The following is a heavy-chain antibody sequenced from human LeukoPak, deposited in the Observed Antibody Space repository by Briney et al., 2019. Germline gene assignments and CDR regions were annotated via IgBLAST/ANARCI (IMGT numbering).Heavy chain of an antibody. CDR3: ARDGINGDYGFGFYFDY. Sequence: SETLSLTCTVSGGSISSYYWSWIRQPPGKGLEWIGRIYTSGSTNYYPSLKSRITITVDTTKNQFSLKLCLVTDAATPAYYCARDGINGDYGFGFYFDYWGQGTLVTVSS. V-gene: IGHV4-4*07. J-gene: IGHJ4*02. CDR2: IYTSGST. CDR1: GGSISSYY. D-gene: IGHD4-17*01.